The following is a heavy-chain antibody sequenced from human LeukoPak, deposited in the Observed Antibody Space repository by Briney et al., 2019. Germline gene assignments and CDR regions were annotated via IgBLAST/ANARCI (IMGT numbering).Heavy chain of an antibody. Sequence: SETLSLTCAVSGGSISNSNWWSWVRQPPGKGLEWIGENYHSGNTNYNPSLKSRVTITVDTSKNQFSLELNSVTAADTALYFCTTLYYYDTTGYYWRGFDYWGQGALVTVSS. D-gene: IGHD3-22*01. CDR2: NYHSGNT. CDR3: TTLYYYDTTGYYWRGFDY. V-gene: IGHV4-4*02. J-gene: IGHJ4*02. CDR1: GGSISNSNW.